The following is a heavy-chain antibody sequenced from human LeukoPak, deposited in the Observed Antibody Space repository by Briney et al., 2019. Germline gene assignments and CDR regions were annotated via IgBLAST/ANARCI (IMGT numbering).Heavy chain of an antibody. CDR1: GSPFSSFE. Sequence: GGSLGPSGAPSGSPFSSFESHWVRQAPGRGRRGVSYISSSGSTIYYADSVKGRFTISRDNAKNSLYLQMNSLRAEDTAVYYCARDYGGSSPFDYWGQGTLVTVSS. D-gene: IGHD4-23*01. CDR2: ISSSGSTI. J-gene: IGHJ4*02. V-gene: IGHV3-48*03. CDR3: ARDYGGSSPFDY.